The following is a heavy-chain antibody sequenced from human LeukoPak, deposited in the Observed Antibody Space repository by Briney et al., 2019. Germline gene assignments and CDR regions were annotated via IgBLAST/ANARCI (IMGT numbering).Heavy chain of an antibody. CDR3: ARQSEGFDS. CDR1: GNSIRSYY. Sequence: PSETLSLTCTVSGNSIRSYYWNWIRQPPGKGLEWIGYIYYSGTTSYNPSLRSRVTISVDMSKNQFSLRLTSVTAADTAVYYCARQSEGFDSWGQGTLVTVPS. J-gene: IGHJ4*02. V-gene: IGHV4-59*08. CDR2: IYYSGTT.